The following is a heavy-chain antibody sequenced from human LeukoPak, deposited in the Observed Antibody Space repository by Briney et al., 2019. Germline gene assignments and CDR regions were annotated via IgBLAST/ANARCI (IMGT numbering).Heavy chain of an antibody. J-gene: IGHJ4*02. CDR2: ISGSGGSVGST. Sequence: GGSLRLSCAASGFTFSSYAMSWVRQAPGKGLEWVSVISGSGGSVGSTYYADSVKGRFTISRDNSKNTLYLQMNSLRAEDTAVYYCAKDLPIPAYYYDTSGQTFAFDCWGQGTLVTVSS. CDR1: GFTFSSYA. CDR3: AKDLPIPAYYYDTSGQTFAFDC. D-gene: IGHD3-22*01. V-gene: IGHV3-23*01.